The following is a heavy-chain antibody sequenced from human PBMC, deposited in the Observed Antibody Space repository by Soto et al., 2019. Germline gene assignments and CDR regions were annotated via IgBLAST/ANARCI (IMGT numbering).Heavy chain of an antibody. Sequence: ASVKFAGKTSGYTCSNWWMTWLRQAPGQPLEWLGWISLYSDGTNYAQKFQGRVTLTRDTSITTAYIDLSSLTSDDTAVYFCARDSATLVGTFFDSWGQGALVTVSS. D-gene: IGHD3-10*01. J-gene: IGHJ4*02. V-gene: IGHV1-2*02. CDR1: GYTCSNWW. CDR3: ARDSATLVGTFFDS. CDR2: ISLYSDGT.